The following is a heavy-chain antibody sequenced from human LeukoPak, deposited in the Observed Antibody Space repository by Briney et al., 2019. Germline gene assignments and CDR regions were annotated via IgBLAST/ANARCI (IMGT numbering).Heavy chain of an antibody. D-gene: IGHD4-17*01. V-gene: IGHV1-18*01. CDR3: ARAPPRPGPGDPKKY. CDR2: ISAYNGNT. CDR1: GYTFTSYG. Sequence: ASVKVSCKASGYTFTSYGISWVRQAPGQGLEWMGWISAYNGNTNYAQKLQGRVTMTTDTSTSTAYMELRSLRSDDTAVYYCARAPPRPGPGDPKKYWGQGTLVTVSS. J-gene: IGHJ4*02.